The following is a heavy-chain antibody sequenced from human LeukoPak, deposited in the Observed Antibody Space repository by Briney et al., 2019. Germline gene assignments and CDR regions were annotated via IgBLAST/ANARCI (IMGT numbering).Heavy chain of an antibody. D-gene: IGHD6-25*01. Sequence: PGGSLRLSCAASEFTFSIYNMNWVRQAPGKGLEWGSYISSGSSTIYYADSVKGRFTISRDNAKNSLYLQMNSLRDEDTAVYYCARALRSGAAAFDIWGQGTMVTVSS. CDR3: ARALRSGAAAFDI. CDR2: ISSGSSTI. V-gene: IGHV3-48*02. CDR1: EFTFSIYN. J-gene: IGHJ3*02.